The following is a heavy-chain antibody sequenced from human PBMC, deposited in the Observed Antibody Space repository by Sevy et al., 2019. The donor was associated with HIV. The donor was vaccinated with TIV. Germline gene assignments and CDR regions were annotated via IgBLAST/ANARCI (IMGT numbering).Heavy chain of an antibody. V-gene: IGHV3-23*01. CDR1: GFNFSRYT. Sequence: GGSLRLSCTASGFNFSRYTMSWVRQAPGKGLEWVSAFFFGGGEIKYADSVKGRFTISRDNSKNTLYLQLNSLSAEDTAVYYCARDECTKPHHSWGQGTLVTVSS. D-gene: IGHD2-8*01. CDR2: FFFGGGEI. J-gene: IGHJ4*02. CDR3: ARDECTKPHHS.